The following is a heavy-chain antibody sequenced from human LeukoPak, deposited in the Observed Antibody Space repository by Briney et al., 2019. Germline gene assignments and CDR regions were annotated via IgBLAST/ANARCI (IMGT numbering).Heavy chain of an antibody. D-gene: IGHD6-13*01. CDR2: ISGSGGST. CDR3: AKEGSWPYYYYYGMDV. Sequence: RGSLRLSCAASGFTFSSYAMSWVRESPGRGLDWGSAISGSGGSTYYADSVKGRFTISRDNSKNTLYLQMNSLRAEDTAVYYCAKEGSWPYYYYYGMDVWGQGTTVTVSS. CDR1: GFTFSSYA. J-gene: IGHJ6*02. V-gene: IGHV3-23*01.